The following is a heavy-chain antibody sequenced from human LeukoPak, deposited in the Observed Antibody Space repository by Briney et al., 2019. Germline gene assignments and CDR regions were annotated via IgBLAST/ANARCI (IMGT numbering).Heavy chain of an antibody. CDR3: ARSRYYDFWSGYYYSAGDNWFDP. D-gene: IGHD3-3*01. CDR1: GYTFTSYG. CDR2: ISAYNGNT. J-gene: IGHJ5*02. Sequence: ASVTVSFKASGYTFTSYGISWVRQAPGQGLEWMGWISAYNGNTNYAQKLQGRVTMTTDTSTSTAYMELRSLRSDDTAVYYCARSRYYDFWSGYYYSAGDNWFDPWGQGTLVTVFS. V-gene: IGHV1-18*01.